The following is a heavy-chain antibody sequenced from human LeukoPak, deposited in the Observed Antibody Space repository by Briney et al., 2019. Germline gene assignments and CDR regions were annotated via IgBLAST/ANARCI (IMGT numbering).Heavy chain of an antibody. Sequence: PGRSLRLSCAASGFTFDDYAMHWVRQAPGKGLEWVSGISWNSGDIGYADYVKGRFTIFRDNAKNSLYLQMNSLGAEDTALYYCAKDRNPGRGWDSYFDYWGQGTLVTVSS. D-gene: IGHD6-19*01. CDR1: GFTFDDYA. V-gene: IGHV3-9*01. CDR3: AKDRNPGRGWDSYFDY. J-gene: IGHJ4*02. CDR2: ISWNSGDI.